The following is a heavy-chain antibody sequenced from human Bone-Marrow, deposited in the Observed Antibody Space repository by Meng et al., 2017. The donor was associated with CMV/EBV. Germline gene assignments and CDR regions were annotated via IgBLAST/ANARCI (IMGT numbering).Heavy chain of an antibody. CDR2: MNPNNGNT. CDR3: ARGVTIFGVAADY. Sequence: ASVKVSCKASGYTFTGYYMHWVRQAPGQGLEWMGWMNPNNGNTGYAQKFQGRVTMTRNTSISTAYMELSSLRSEDTAVYYCARGVTIFGVAADYWGQGTRVTVSS. J-gene: IGHJ4*02. D-gene: IGHD3-3*01. CDR1: GYTFTGYY. V-gene: IGHV1-8*02.